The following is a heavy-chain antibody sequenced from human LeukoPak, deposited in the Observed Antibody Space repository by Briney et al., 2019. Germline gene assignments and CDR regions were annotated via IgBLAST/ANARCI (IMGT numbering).Heavy chain of an antibody. J-gene: IGHJ6*03. CDR2: IFISGST. D-gene: IGHD6-6*01. Sequence: SETLSLTCTVSGGSISSYYWSWIRQPAGKGLEWIGRIFISGSTNYNPSLKSRVTISVDTSKNQFSLKLSSVTAADTAVYYCARVEYSSSYYYYYYMDVWGKGTTVTVSS. CDR3: ARVEYSSSYYYYYYMDV. V-gene: IGHV4-4*07. CDR1: GGSISSYY.